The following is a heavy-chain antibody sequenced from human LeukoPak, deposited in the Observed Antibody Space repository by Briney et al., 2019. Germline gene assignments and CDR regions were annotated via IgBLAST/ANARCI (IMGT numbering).Heavy chain of an antibody. J-gene: IGHJ5*02. D-gene: IGHD6-6*01. V-gene: IGHV3-21*01. CDR1: GFTFSSYS. CDR2: ISSSSSYI. CDR3: ASTIAARPSWFDP. Sequence: GGSLRLSCAASGFTFSSYSMNWVRQAPGKGLEWVSSISSSSSYIYYADSVKGRFTISRDNAKNSLYLQRNSLRAEDTAVYYCASTIAARPSWFDPWGQGTLVTVSS.